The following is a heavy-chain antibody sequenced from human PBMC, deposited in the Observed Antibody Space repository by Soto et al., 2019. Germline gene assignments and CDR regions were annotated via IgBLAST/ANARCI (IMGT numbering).Heavy chain of an antibody. Sequence: QVHLVQSGAEVRKPGTSVKVSCKTSGYTFTDYYIHWVRQAPGQGLEWMGRINCDSGGTTYPQKFQGRVTMTRDTSITTVSMDLSRLTSNDTAVYYCTRDLVGYDAFDVWGQGTPVAVSP. CDR3: TRDLVGYDAFDV. CDR2: INCDSGGT. D-gene: IGHD5-12*01. J-gene: IGHJ3*01. V-gene: IGHV1-2*02. CDR1: GYTFTDYY.